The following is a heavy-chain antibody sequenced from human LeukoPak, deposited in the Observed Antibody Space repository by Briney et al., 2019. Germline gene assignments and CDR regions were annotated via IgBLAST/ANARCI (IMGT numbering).Heavy chain of an antibody. V-gene: IGHV1-8*01. CDR3: ARDLGVVPAAGGYYYYYGMDV. Sequence: ASVKVSCKASGYTFTSYDINWVRQATGQGLEWMGWMNPNSGNTGYAQKFQGRVTMTKNTSISTAYMELSSLRSEDTAVYYCARDLGVVPAAGGYYYYYGMDVWGQGTTVTVSS. CDR1: GYTFTSYD. CDR2: MNPNSGNT. D-gene: IGHD2-2*01. J-gene: IGHJ6*02.